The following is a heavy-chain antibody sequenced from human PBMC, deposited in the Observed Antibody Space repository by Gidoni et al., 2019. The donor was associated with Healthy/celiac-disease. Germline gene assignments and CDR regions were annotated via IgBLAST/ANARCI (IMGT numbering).Heavy chain of an antibody. Sequence: QLQLQESGPGLVQPSETLSLACTVSGGSISSSSYYWGWIRKPPGKGLEWIGSIYSSGIPYYNPSLKSRVPISVDTSKNQFALMLRSVTAAHTAVYYCARAHRYCSGGSCYSKYAFDIWGQGTMVTVSS. V-gene: IGHV4-39*01. CDR2: IYSSGIP. J-gene: IGHJ3*02. CDR1: GGSISSSSYY. D-gene: IGHD2-15*01. CDR3: ARAHRYCSGGSCYSKYAFDI.